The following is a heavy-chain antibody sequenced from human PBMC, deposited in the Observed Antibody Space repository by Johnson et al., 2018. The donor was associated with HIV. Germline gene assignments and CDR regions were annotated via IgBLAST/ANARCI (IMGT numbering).Heavy chain of an antibody. CDR3: EAVVSAFDI. CDR1: EFTFDDYA. CDR2: ISWNSGSI. V-gene: IGHV3-9*01. Sequence: VQLVESGGGLEQPGRSLRLSCAASEFTFDDYAMHWVRQAPGKGLEWVSGISWNSGSIGYADSVKGRFTISRDNAKNSLYLQMNSLRAEDTALYYCEAVVSAFDIWGQGTMVTVSS. J-gene: IGHJ3*02. D-gene: IGHD2-15*01.